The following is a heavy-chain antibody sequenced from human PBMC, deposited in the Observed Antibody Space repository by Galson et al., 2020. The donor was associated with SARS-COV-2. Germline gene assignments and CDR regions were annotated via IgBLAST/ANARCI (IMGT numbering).Heavy chain of an antibody. CDR3: ASGFGELGFDY. J-gene: IGHJ4*02. D-gene: IGHD3-10*01. CDR2: IYYSGST. Sequence: SETLSLTCTVSGGSISSSSYYWGWIRQPPGKGLEWIGSIYYSGSTYHNPSLKSRVTISVDTSKNQFSLKLSSVTAADTAVYYCASGFGELGFDYWGQGTLVTVSS. CDR1: GGSISSSSYY. V-gene: IGHV4-39*01.